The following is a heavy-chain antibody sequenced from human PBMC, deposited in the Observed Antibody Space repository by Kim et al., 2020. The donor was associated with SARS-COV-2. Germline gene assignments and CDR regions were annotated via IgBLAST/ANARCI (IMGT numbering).Heavy chain of an antibody. J-gene: IGHJ4*02. CDR3: ARVRRHGASSSSSIAYDY. CDR1: GYTFTGYY. CDR2: INPNSGGT. Sequence: ASVKVSCKASGYTFTGYYMHWVRQAPGQGLEWMGRINPNSGGTNYAQKFQGRVTMTRDTSISTAYMELSRLRSDDTAVYYCARVRRHGASSSSSIAYDYWGQGTLVTVSS. V-gene: IGHV1-2*06. D-gene: IGHD6-6*01.